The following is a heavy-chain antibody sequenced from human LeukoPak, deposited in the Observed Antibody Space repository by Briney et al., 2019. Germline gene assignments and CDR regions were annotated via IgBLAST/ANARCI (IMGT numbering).Heavy chain of an antibody. CDR2: IKQDGSEK. D-gene: IGHD1-26*01. CDR3: ARDTVGAFDP. Sequence: GGSLRLSCAASGFAFSSYWMSWVRQAPGKGLEWVANIKQDGSEKYYVDSVKGRFTISRDNAQNSLYLQMNSLGAEDTAVYYCARDTVGAFDPWGQGTLVTVSS. CDR1: GFAFSSYW. J-gene: IGHJ5*02. V-gene: IGHV3-7*01.